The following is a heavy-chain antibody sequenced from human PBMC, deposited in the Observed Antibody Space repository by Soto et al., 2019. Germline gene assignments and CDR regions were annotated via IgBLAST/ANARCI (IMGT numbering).Heavy chain of an antibody. CDR3: ARVGYYYGSGSYVFDP. D-gene: IGHD3-10*01. CDR1: GYTFTSHS. J-gene: IGHJ5*02. V-gene: IGHV1-18*04. Sequence: QVQLVQSGAEVKKPGASVKVSCKASGYTFTSHSIIWVRRAPGEGLEWVGWISAYNGYTNYAENFQGRVTMTPDTSTSTAYMELRSLRSDDTAVYYCARVGYYYGSGSYVFDPWGQGTLVTVSS. CDR2: ISAYNGYT.